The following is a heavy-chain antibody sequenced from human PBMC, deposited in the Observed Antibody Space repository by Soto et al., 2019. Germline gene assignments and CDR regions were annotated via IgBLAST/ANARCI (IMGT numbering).Heavy chain of an antibody. V-gene: IGHV3-30-3*01. CDR3: ARDEIRFSWAYGMDV. CDR1: GFTFSSYA. D-gene: IGHD3-3*01. CDR2: ISYDGSNK. Sequence: QVQVVESGGGVVQPGRSLRLSCAASGFTFSSYAMHWVRQAPGKGLEWVAVISYDGSNKYYADSVKGRCTISRDNSKNTLYLQMNSLRAEDTAVYYCARDEIRFSWAYGMDVWAQGTTVTVSS. J-gene: IGHJ6*02.